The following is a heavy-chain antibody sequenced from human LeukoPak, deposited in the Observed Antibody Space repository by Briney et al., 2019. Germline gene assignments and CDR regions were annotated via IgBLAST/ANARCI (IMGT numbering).Heavy chain of an antibody. Sequence: PGGSLRLSCAASGLAFSSHWMHWVRQAPGKGLVWVSRITNDGSSTTYADSVKGRFTISRDNSKNTLYLQMNSLRAEDTAVYYCALIAVAGTRDYYGMDVWGQGTTVTVSS. J-gene: IGHJ6*02. CDR1: GLAFSSHW. V-gene: IGHV3-74*01. CDR2: ITNDGSST. CDR3: ALIAVAGTRDYYGMDV. D-gene: IGHD6-19*01.